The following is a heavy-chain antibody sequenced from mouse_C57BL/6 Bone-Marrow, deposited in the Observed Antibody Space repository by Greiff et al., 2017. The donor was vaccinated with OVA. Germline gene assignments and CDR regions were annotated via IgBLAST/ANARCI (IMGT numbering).Heavy chain of an antibody. CDR2: IDTSDSYT. Sequence: QVQLQQPGAELVKPGASVKLSCKASGYTFTSYWMQWVKQRPGQGLEWIGEIDTSDSYTNYNPKFKGKATLPVDTSSSTAYMQLSSLTSEDSAVDYCARGAWFAYWGQGTLVTVSA. CDR1: GYTFTSYW. V-gene: IGHV1-50*01. J-gene: IGHJ3*01. CDR3: ARGAWFAY.